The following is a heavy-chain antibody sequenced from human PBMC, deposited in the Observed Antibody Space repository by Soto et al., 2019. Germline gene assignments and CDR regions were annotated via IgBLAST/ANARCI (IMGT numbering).Heavy chain of an antibody. CDR2: INHSGTT. CDR1: GGSFSVYQ. CDR3: ARGWRFDP. Sequence: TSETLSLTCGVYGGSFSVYQWNWIRHSPGQGLEWIGEINHSGTTKYNPSLESRINLSVDTSKKQFSLKMFSVTAADTAIYYCARGWRFDPWGQGTQVTV. V-gene: IGHV4-34*01. D-gene: IGHD1-1*01. J-gene: IGHJ5*02.